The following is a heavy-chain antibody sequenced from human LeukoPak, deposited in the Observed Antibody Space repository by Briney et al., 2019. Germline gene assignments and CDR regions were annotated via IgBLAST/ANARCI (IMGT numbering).Heavy chain of an antibody. CDR2: IYYSGST. CDR3: AREEGTGGHYYTDV. V-gene: IGHV4-39*07. CDR1: GGSISSSSYY. D-gene: IGHD1-14*01. Sequence: PSETLSLTCTVSGGSISSSSYYWGWIRQPPGKGLEWIGSIYYSGSTYYNPSLKSRVTISVDTSKNQFSLKLSSVTAADTAVYYCAREEGTGGHYYTDVWGKGTTVTVSS. J-gene: IGHJ6*03.